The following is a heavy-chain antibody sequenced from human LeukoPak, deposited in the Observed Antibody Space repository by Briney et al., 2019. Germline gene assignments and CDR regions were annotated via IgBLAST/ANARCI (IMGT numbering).Heavy chain of an antibody. V-gene: IGHV3-21*01. Sequence: PGGSLRLSCAASGFTFSSYSMNWVRQAPGKGLGWVSSISSSSSYIYYADSVKGRFTISRDNAKNSLYLQMNSLRAEDTAVYYCARAGGARSDPFDYWGQGTLVTVSS. CDR3: ARAGGARSDPFDY. D-gene: IGHD2-21*01. CDR2: ISSSSSYI. CDR1: GFTFSSYS. J-gene: IGHJ4*02.